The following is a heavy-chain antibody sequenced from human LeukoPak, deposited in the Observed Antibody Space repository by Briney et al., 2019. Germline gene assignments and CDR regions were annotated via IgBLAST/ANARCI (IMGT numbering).Heavy chain of an antibody. D-gene: IGHD1-26*01. CDR1: GFTFSSYA. CDR3: ARETIVGATTLHIFGAFDI. Sequence: GRSLRLSCAASGFTFSSYAMHWVRQAPGKGLEWVAVISYDGSNKYYADSVKGRFTISRDNSKNTLYLQMNSLRAEDTAVYYCARETIVGATTLHIFGAFDIWGQGTMVTVSS. CDR2: ISYDGSNK. V-gene: IGHV3-30-3*01. J-gene: IGHJ3*02.